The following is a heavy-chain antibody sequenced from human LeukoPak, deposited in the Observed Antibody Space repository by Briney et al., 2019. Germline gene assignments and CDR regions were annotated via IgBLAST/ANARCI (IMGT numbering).Heavy chain of an antibody. Sequence: GGSLRLSCAASGFTFRNYWMSWVRQAPGKGLEWVANINQNGSEKYYADSVKGRFTISRDNAENSLYLQMNILRAEDTAVYYCARPELPGWSVLFDFWGQGTLVTVSS. CDR1: GFTFRNYW. V-gene: IGHV3-7*01. CDR2: INQNGSEK. D-gene: IGHD2-15*01. CDR3: ARPELPGWSVLFDF. J-gene: IGHJ4*02.